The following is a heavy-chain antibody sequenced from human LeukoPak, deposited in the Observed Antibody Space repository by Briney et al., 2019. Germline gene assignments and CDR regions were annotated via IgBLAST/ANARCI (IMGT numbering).Heavy chain of an antibody. J-gene: IGHJ4*02. D-gene: IGHD3-16*02. V-gene: IGHV4-4*07. CDR1: GGSISSYY. Sequence: ASETLSLTCTVSGGSISSYYWSWIRQPAGKGLEWIGRIYTSGSTNYNPSLKSRVTMSVDTSKNQFSLKLSSVTAADTAVYYCARENDYVWGSYRLYYFDYWGQGTLVTVSS. CDR2: IYTSGST. CDR3: ARENDYVWGSYRLYYFDY.